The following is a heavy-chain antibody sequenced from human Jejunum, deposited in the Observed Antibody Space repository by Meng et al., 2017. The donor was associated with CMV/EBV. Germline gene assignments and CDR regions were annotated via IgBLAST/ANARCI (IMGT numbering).Heavy chain of an antibody. CDR2: TYYRSKWSN. Sequence: QVHLQQSGPGLVKPSXXLSLTXAISGDSVSSNNAAWNWIRQSPSRGLEWLGRTYYRSKWSNDYAVSVKSRITVNPDTSKNQFSLQLNSVTPEDTAVYYCARLHCSSTSCYVDCWGQGTLVTVSS. V-gene: IGHV6-1*01. D-gene: IGHD2-2*01. J-gene: IGHJ4*02. CDR1: GDSVSSNNAA. CDR3: ARLHCSSTSCYVDC.